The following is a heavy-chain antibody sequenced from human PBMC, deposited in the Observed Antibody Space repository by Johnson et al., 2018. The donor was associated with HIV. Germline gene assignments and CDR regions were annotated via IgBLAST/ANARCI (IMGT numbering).Heavy chain of an antibody. CDR3: ARDNGYYYDSSGSRNAFDS. Sequence: VQLVESGGGVVQPGRSLRLSCAASGFTFSSYAMHWVRQAPGKGLEWVAVISYDGSNKYYADSVKGRFTISRDNSKNTLYLQMNSLRAEDTAVYYCARDNGYYYDSSGSRNAFDSWGQGTMVTVSS. CDR1: GFTFSSYA. D-gene: IGHD3-22*01. V-gene: IGHV3-30-3*01. J-gene: IGHJ3*02. CDR2: ISYDGSNK.